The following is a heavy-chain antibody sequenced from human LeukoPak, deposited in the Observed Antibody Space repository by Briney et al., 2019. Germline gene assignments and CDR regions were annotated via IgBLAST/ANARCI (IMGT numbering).Heavy chain of an antibody. CDR2: IIPILGIA. CDR1: GGTSSSYA. J-gene: IGHJ4*02. Sequence: SVKVSCKASGGTSSSYAISWVRQAPGQGLEWMGRIIPILGIANYAQKFQGRVTITADKSTSTAYMELSSLRSEDTAVYYCASSEWSGYPYYFDYWGQGTLVTVSS. D-gene: IGHD3-3*01. V-gene: IGHV1-69*04. CDR3: ASSEWSGYPYYFDY.